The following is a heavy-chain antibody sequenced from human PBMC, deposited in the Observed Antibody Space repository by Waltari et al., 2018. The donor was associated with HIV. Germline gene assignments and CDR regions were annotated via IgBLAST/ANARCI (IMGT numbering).Heavy chain of an antibody. CDR1: GGSFSGYY. J-gene: IGHJ4*02. V-gene: IGHV4-34*01. Sequence: QVQLQQWGAGLLKPSETLSLTCAVYGGSFSGYYWSWIRQPPGKGLEWIGEINHSGSTNYNPSLKSRVTITVDTSKNQFSLKLSSVTAADTAVYYCARGEGRYSYGQIDYWGQGTLVTVSS. CDR3: ARGEGRYSYGQIDY. CDR2: INHSGST. D-gene: IGHD5-18*01.